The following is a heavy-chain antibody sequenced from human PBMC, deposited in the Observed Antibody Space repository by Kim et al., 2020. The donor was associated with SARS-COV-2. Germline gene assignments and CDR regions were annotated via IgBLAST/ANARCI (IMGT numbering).Heavy chain of an antibody. D-gene: IGHD2-2*01. J-gene: IGHJ4*02. V-gene: IGHV4-34*01. CDR1: GGSFSGYY. CDR2: INHSGST. CDR3: ASEVVVPAAMHY. Sequence: SETLSLTCAVYGGSFSGYYWSWIRQPPGKGLEWIGEINHSGSTNYNPSLKSRVTISVDTSKNQFSLKLSSVTAADTAVYYCASEVVVPAAMHYWGQGTLVTVSS.